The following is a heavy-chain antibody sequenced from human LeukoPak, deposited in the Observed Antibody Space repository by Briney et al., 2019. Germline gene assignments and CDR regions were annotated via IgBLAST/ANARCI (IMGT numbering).Heavy chain of an antibody. D-gene: IGHD2-21*01. V-gene: IGHV4-39*01. CDR1: GGSISSGSYY. Sequence: SETLSLTCTVSGGSISSGSYYWGWIRQPPGKGLEWIGNIYYSGSTSYNPSLKSRVTISVDTSKNQFSLKLTSVTAADTAVYYCARTAYARFFDLWGRGTLVTVSS. CDR2: IYYSGST. CDR3: ARTAYARFFDL. J-gene: IGHJ2*01.